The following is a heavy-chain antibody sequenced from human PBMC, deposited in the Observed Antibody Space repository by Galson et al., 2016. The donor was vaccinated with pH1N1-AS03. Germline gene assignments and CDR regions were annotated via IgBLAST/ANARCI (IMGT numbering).Heavy chain of an antibody. CDR1: GLSLSELS. V-gene: IGHV1-24*01. Sequence: SVKVSCKVSGLSLSELSMHWVRQAPGKGLEWMGCFDREDGEAIYAQKFQGRLTVTEDRSTDTAYMELSSLRPGDTATYYCATGYDYWGQGTLVTVSS. CDR2: FDREDGEA. J-gene: IGHJ4*02. CDR3: ATGYDY.